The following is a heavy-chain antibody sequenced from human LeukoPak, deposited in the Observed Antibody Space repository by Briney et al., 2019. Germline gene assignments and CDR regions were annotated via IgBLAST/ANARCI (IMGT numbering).Heavy chain of an antibody. D-gene: IGHD2/OR15-2a*01. J-gene: IGHJ5*02. Sequence: SETLSLTCTVSGGSISSFYWSWIRQPAGKGLEWIGRIYSSGNTNYNPSLKSRVTISVDTSKNQFSLKLSSVTAADTAVYYCARDSTTYNWFDPWGQGTLVTVSS. V-gene: IGHV4-4*07. CDR3: ARDSTTYNWFDP. CDR1: GGSISSFY. CDR2: IYSSGNT.